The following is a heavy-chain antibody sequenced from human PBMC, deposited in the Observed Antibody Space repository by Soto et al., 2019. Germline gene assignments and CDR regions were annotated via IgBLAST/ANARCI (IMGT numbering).Heavy chain of an antibody. CDR2: ISGSGGST. D-gene: IGHD1-26*01. V-gene: IGHV3-23*01. Sequence: LRLSCAASGFTFSSYAMSWVRHAPGKGLEWVSAISGSGGSTYYADSVKGRFTISRDNSKNTLYLQMNSLRAEDTAVYYCAKVGYSGGPILTPRFAYGGQGTLV. J-gene: IGHJ4*02. CDR3: AKVGYSGGPILTPRFAY. CDR1: GFTFSSYA.